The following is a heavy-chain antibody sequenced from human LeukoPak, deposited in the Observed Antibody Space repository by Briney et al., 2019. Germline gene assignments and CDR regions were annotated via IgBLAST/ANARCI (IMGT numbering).Heavy chain of an antibody. J-gene: IGHJ4*02. CDR3: AKGWSRGTVTTLFDY. V-gene: IGHV3-9*03. CDR1: GFTFGDYA. D-gene: IGHD4-17*01. Sequence: GRSLRLSCAASGFTFGDYAMHWVRQAPGKGLECVSGISWNSGSIGYADSVKGRFTISRDNAKNSLYLQMNSLRAEDMALYYCAKGWSRGTVTTLFDYWGQGTLVTVSS. CDR2: ISWNSGSI.